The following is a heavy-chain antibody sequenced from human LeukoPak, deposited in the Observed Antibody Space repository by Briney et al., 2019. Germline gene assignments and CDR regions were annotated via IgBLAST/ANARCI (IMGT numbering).Heavy chain of an antibody. J-gene: IGHJ4*02. CDR3: GRDRPVVSY. CDR1: GFTFTNSG. D-gene: IGHD2-15*01. V-gene: IGHV3-43*02. Sequence: GRSLRLSCLASGFTFTNSGMHCVRQVPGRGLEWVSFMRKDGDTLYGDSVKGRFTVSRDNSKNSIYLQMNSLTIGDTALYFCGRDRPVVSYWGQGTLVAVSS. CDR2: MRKDGDTL.